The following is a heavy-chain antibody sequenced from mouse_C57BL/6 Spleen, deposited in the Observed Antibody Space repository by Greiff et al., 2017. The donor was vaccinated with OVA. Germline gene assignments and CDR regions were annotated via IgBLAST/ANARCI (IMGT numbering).Heavy chain of an antibody. Sequence: QVQLQQPGAELVKPGASVKLSCKASGYTFTSYWMHWVKQRPGQGLEWIGMIHPNSGSTNYNEKFKGKATLTADKSSSTAYMQLSSLTSEDSAVYFCARRADYGSPLGMDYWGQGTSVTVSS. CDR2: IHPNSGST. D-gene: IGHD1-1*01. CDR3: ARRADYGSPLGMDY. V-gene: IGHV1-64*01. CDR1: GYTFTSYW. J-gene: IGHJ4*01.